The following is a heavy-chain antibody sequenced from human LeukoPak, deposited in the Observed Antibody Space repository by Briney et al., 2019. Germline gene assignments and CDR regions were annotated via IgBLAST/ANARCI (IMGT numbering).Heavy chain of an antibody. CDR1: GFTFSSYW. D-gene: IGHD4-17*01. V-gene: IGHV3-7*01. J-gene: IGHJ6*03. CDR2: IKQDGSEK. Sequence: GGSLRLSCAASGFTFSSYWMSWDRQAPGKGLEWVANIKQDGSEKYYVDSVKGRFTISRDNAKNSLYLQMNSLRAEDTAVYYCAREYGHYYYYYMDVWGKGTTVTVSS. CDR3: AREYGHYYYYYMDV.